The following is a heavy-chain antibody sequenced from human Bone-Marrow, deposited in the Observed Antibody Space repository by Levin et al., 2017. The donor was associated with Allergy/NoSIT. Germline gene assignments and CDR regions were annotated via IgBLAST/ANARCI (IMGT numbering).Heavy chain of an antibody. CDR2: VYSSGNT. J-gene: IGHJ6*02. CDR1: GASISSNDYY. Sequence: PSETLSLTCTVSGASISSNDYYWSWIRQPPGKGLEWIGYVYSSGNTHYNPSLKSRVTMSLDASKNQISLKLNSVTAADTAVYYCARDRDYYDSSGYDIVYYGMDVWGQGTTVTVSS. D-gene: IGHD3-22*01. V-gene: IGHV4-30-4*01. CDR3: ARDRDYYDSSGYDIVYYGMDV.